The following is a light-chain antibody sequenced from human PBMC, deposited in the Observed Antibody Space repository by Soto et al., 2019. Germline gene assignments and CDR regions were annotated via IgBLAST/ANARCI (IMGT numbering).Light chain of an antibody. CDR1: QSVSSN. J-gene: IGKJ4*01. Sequence: EIGMTQSPATLSVSPGERSTRSCRASQSVSSNLAWYQQKPGQAPRLLIYGASTRATGIPARFSGSGSETDFTLTISSLEPEDFALYYCQQRSDWPLTFGGGTKVDIK. V-gene: IGKV3-15*01. CDR3: QQRSDWPLT. CDR2: GAS.